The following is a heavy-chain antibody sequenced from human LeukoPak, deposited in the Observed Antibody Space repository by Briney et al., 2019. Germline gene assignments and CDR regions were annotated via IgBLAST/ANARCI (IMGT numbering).Heavy chain of an antibody. CDR2: INHSGST. CDR1: GGSFSGYY. D-gene: IGHD6-13*01. Sequence: PSETLSLTCAVYGGSFSGYYWSWIRQPPGKGLEWIGEINHSGSTNYNPSLKSRVTISVDTSKNQFSLKLSFVTAADTAVYYCARGVGEWQLVPGYNWFDPWGQGTLVTVSS. V-gene: IGHV4-34*01. J-gene: IGHJ5*02. CDR3: ARGVGEWQLVPGYNWFDP.